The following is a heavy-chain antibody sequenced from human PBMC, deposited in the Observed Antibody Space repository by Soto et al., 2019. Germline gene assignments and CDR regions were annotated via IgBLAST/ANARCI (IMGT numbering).Heavy chain of an antibody. D-gene: IGHD3-3*02. Sequence: PGGSLRLSCAASGLTFSSYAMSWVRQAPGKGLEWVSAISGSGGSTYYADSVKGRFTISRDNSKNTLYLQMNSLRAEDTAVYYCAKSISYYYYGMDVWGQGTTVTVSS. CDR3: AKSISYYYYGMDV. CDR1: GLTFSSYA. V-gene: IGHV3-23*01. CDR2: ISGSGGST. J-gene: IGHJ6*02.